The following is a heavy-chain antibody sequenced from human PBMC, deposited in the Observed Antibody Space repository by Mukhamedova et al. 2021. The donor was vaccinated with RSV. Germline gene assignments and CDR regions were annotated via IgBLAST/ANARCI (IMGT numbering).Heavy chain of an antibody. J-gene: IGHJ4*02. V-gene: IGHV3-7*01. CDR2: IKPDGTEK. Sequence: GLEYVANIKPDGTEKYYMDSMKGRFTISRDNAKNSVYLQMTSLRVEDTAIYYCASDFYGGLGYYEDIWGQGTLVTVSS. CDR3: ASDFYGGLGYYEDI. D-gene: IGHD3-22*01.